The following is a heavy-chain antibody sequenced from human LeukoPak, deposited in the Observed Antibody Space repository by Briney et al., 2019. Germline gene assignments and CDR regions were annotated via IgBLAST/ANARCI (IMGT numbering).Heavy chain of an antibody. V-gene: IGHV4-59*01. D-gene: IGHD5-24*01. CDR1: GGSISSYY. CDR2: MYYSGST. J-gene: IGHJ4*02. CDR3: ARVGDGYTYED. Sequence: PSETLSLTCTVSGGSISSYYWSWIRQPPGKGLEWIGYMYYSGSTNYNPSLKSRVTISVDTSKNQFSLKLSSVTAADTVVYYCARVGDGYTYEDWGQGTLVTVSS.